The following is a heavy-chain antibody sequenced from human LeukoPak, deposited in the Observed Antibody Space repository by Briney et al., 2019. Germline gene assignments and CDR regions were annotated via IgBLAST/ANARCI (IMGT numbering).Heavy chain of an antibody. J-gene: IGHJ4*02. V-gene: IGHV4-39*01. CDR1: GGSISSSSYY. CDR3: ARHADLAAPDDY. CDR2: IYYSGST. Sequence: SETLSLTCTVSGGSISSSSYYWGWIRQPPGKGLEWIGSIYYSGSTYYNPSLKSRVTISVDTSKNQFSLKLSSVTAADTAVYYCARHADLAAPDDYWGQGTLVTVSS. D-gene: IGHD3-3*01.